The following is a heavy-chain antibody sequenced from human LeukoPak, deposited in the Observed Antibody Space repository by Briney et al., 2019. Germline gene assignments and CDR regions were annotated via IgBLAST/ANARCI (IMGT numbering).Heavy chain of an antibody. V-gene: IGHV1-46*01. CDR3: ARVGSGSWFLDY. J-gene: IGHJ4*02. CDR2: INPSGGST. CDR1: GYTFTNYY. Sequence: ASVKVSGKASGYTFTNYYMHWVRQAPGQGLEWVGIINPSGGSTSYAQKFQGRVTMTRDTSTSTLYMELSSLRSEDTAVYYCARVGSGSWFLDYWGQGTLVTVSS. D-gene: IGHD6-13*01.